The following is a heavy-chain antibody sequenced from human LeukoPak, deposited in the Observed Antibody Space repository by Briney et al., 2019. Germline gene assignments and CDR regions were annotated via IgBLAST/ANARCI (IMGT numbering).Heavy chain of an antibody. J-gene: IGHJ3*02. Sequence: GGSLRLSCAASGFTFSAYGMHWVRQAPGKGLEWLSLIWYDGSNKYYVDSVRGRFTISRDNAKNSLYLQMNSLRAEDTAVYYCARGDRIAARPGGAFDIWGQGTMVTVSS. CDR3: ARGDRIAARPGGAFDI. CDR2: IWYDGSNK. D-gene: IGHD6-6*01. V-gene: IGHV3-33*01. CDR1: GFTFSAYG.